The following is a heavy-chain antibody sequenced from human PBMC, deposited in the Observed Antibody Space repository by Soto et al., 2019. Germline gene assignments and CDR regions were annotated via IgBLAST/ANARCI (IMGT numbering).Heavy chain of an antibody. Sequence: EVQLVESGGGLVQPGGSLRLSCAASGFTVSSNYMSWVRQAPGKGLEWVSVIYGGGSTYYADSVKGRFTISRDNSKNTLYLQMNTLRAEDTAVYYWARDGYDSSGYYPEYFQHWGQGTLVTVSS. D-gene: IGHD3-22*01. CDR2: IYGGGST. V-gene: IGHV3-66*01. CDR3: ARDGYDSSGYYPEYFQH. J-gene: IGHJ1*01. CDR1: GFTVSSNY.